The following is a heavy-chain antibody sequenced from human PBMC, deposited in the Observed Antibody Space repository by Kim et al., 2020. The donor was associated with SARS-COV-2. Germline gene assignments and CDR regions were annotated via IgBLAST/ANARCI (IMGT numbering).Heavy chain of an antibody. J-gene: IGHJ3*02. CDR3: ARYSDRGFDI. V-gene: IGHV4-4*08. CDR1: SDFINTYF. D-gene: IGHD3-22*01. CDR2: IYPSGGT. Sequence: SETLSLTCTVSSDFINTYFWTWIRQPPGKALEWIGYIYPSGGTKYNPSLKRRVTILRDTSKKQFSLRLTSVTAADTAVYYCARYSDRGFDIWGQGTMVTV.